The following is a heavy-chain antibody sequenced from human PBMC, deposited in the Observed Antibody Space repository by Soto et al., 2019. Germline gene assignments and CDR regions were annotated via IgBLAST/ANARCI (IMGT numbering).Heavy chain of an antibody. D-gene: IGHD3-22*01. Sequence: SETLSLTCAVSGGSISSSNWWSWVRQPQGKGLEWIGEIYHSGSTNYDPSLKSRVTISVDKSKNQFSLKLSSVTAADTAVYYCARSPDYYDRRDAFDIWGQGTMVTVSS. CDR1: GGSISSSNW. J-gene: IGHJ3*02. CDR3: ARSPDYYDRRDAFDI. V-gene: IGHV4-4*02. CDR2: IYHSGST.